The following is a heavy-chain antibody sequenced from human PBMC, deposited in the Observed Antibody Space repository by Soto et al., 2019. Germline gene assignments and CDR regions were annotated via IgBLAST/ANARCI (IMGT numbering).Heavy chain of an antibody. CDR2: IYYSGST. D-gene: IGHD3-9*01. CDR1: GGSISSGGYS. V-gene: IGHV4-30-2*03. J-gene: IGHJ3*02. CDR3: ARRGLDYDIFTGWAQDAFDI. Sequence: SGTLSLTCAVSGGSISSGGYSWSWIRQPPGKGLEWIGSIYYSGSTYYNPSLKSRVTISVDTSKNQFSLKLSSVTAADTAVYYCARRGLDYDIFTGWAQDAFDIWGQGTMVT.